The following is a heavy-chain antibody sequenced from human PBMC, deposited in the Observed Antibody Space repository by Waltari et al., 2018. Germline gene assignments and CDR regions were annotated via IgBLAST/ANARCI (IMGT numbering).Heavy chain of an antibody. CDR2: IKQDGSEK. Sequence: EVQLVESGGGWVQPGGSLRLSCAASGFTFSSYWMSWVRQAPGEGLEWVANIKQDGSEKNYVDSVKGRLTISRDNAKNSLYLQMNSLRAEDTAVYYCARVGMRAAAGYFDYWGQGTLVTVSS. CDR3: ARVGMRAAAGYFDY. V-gene: IGHV3-7*01. CDR1: GFTFSSYW. D-gene: IGHD6-13*01. J-gene: IGHJ4*02.